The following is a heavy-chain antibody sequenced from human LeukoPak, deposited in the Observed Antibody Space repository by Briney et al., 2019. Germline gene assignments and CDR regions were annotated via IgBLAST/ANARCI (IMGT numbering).Heavy chain of an antibody. Sequence: ASVKVSCKTSGYTFSGYYLNWVRQAPGQGLEWMGWINANSGETNYAQKFQGRVTMTRDTSISTAYMELSRLRSDDTAVYYCARDRATVVTPEAFDIWGQGTMVTVSS. J-gene: IGHJ3*02. CDR2: INANSGET. V-gene: IGHV1-2*02. CDR3: ARDRATVVTPEAFDI. D-gene: IGHD4-23*01. CDR1: GYTFSGYY.